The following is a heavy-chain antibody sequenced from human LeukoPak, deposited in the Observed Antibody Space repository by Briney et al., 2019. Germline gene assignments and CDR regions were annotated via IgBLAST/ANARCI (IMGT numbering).Heavy chain of an antibody. CDR3: AREGSTSSEVDWFDP. CDR1: GFTFSSYS. V-gene: IGHV3-48*01. CDR2: ISSSSSTI. J-gene: IGHJ5*02. D-gene: IGHD2-2*01. Sequence: PGGSLRLSCAASGFTFSSYSMNWVRQAPGKGLEWVSYISSSSSTIHYADSVKGRFTISRDNAKNSLYLQMNSLRAEDTAVYYCAREGSTSSEVDWFDPWGQGTLVTVSS.